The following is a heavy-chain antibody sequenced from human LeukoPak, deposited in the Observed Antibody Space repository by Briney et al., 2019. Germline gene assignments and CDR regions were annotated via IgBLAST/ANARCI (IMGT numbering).Heavy chain of an antibody. CDR3: ARAKKGVRGLGWFDP. CDR1: GGSISSSSYY. CDR2: IYYSGST. J-gene: IGHJ5*02. V-gene: IGHV4-39*07. D-gene: IGHD3-10*01. Sequence: SETLSLTCTVSGGSISSSSYYWGWIRQPPGKGLEWIGSIYYSGSTYYNPSLKSRVTISVDTSKNQFSLKLSSVTAADTAVYYCARAKKGVRGLGWFDPWGQGTLVTVSS.